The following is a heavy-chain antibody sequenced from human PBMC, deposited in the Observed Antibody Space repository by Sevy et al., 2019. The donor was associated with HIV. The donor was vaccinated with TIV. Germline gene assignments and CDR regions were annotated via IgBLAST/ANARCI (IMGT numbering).Heavy chain of an antibody. V-gene: IGHV3-23*01. CDR3: AREGGTKPHDY. D-gene: IGHD2-8*01. J-gene: IGHJ4*02. Sequence: GGSLRLSCAASGFTFSKYSMSWVRQPPGKGLEWVSTLSFGCGEINYADSVKGRFTFSRDNSKSSVYLRMNNLRPEDTAVYYCAREGGTKPHDYWGQGTLVTVSS. CDR2: LSFGCGEI. CDR1: GFTFSKYS.